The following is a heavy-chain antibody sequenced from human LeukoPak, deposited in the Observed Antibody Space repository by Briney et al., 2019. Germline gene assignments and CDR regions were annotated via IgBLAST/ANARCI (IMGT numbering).Heavy chain of an antibody. CDR1: GVSISTYY. CDR3: ARSPERQLVRYYFDY. Sequence: PSETLSLTCTVSGVSISTYYWSWIRQPAGEGLEWIGRLYTRGGTDYNPSLKSRLTMSVDTSKNQFSLKLSSVTAADTAVYYCARSPERQLVRYYFDYWGQGTLVTVSS. D-gene: IGHD6-13*01. V-gene: IGHV4-4*07. CDR2: LYTRGGT. J-gene: IGHJ4*02.